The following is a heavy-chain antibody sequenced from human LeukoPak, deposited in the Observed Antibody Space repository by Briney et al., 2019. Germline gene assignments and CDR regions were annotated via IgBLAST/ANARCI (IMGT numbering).Heavy chain of an antibody. D-gene: IGHD3-22*01. CDR3: ARVDYDSSGYFDY. V-gene: IGHV4-59*01. J-gene: IGHJ4*02. CDR1: GGSFSSYY. Sequence: SETLSLTCTVSGGSFSSYYWSWIRQPSGKGLVWIGYIYYSGSTNYNPSLKSRVTMSIDTSKNQFSLKVTSVTAADTAVYYCARVDYDSSGYFDYWGQGTPVTVSS. CDR2: IYYSGST.